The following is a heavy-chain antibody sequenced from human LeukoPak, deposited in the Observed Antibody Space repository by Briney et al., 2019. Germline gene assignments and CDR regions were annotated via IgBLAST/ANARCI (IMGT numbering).Heavy chain of an antibody. CDR3: VLGAYWNDDKNAFHI. V-gene: IGHV3-13*01. Sequence: GGSLRLSCAASGLTFSSYDMHWVRQAPGKGLEWVSSIGATGDTYYAGSVKGRFTISRENAKKSLYLQMSSLRVEDTAVYFYVLGAYWNDDKNAFHIWGPGTMVTVSS. D-gene: IGHD1-1*01. J-gene: IGHJ3*02. CDR2: IGATGDT. CDR1: GLTFSSYD.